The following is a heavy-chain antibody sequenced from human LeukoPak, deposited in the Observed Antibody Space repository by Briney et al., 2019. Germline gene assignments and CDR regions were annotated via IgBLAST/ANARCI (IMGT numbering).Heavy chain of an antibody. CDR2: IYFSGGT. Sequence: PSETLSLTCTVSGVSITSFYWSWIRQPPGKGLEWIGYIYFSGGTSYNPSLKSRVTVSLDTTKNQVSLKLSSVSAADTTVYYCASTGYCIGGSCYSNYFDHWGQGTLVTVSS. J-gene: IGHJ4*02. CDR1: GVSITSFY. V-gene: IGHV4-59*08. D-gene: IGHD2-15*01. CDR3: ASTGYCIGGSCYSNYFDH.